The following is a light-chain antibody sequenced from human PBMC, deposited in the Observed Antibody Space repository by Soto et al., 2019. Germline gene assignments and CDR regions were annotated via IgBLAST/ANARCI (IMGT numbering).Light chain of an antibody. V-gene: IGKV3-11*01. Sequence: EIVLTQSPVTLSLSPGERATLSCRASQSVRTFLAWYQQKPGQAPRLLVYDASNRATDIPARFSGSGSGTDFTLTISSLEPEDFAVYYCQQYGSSPPITFGQGTRLEIK. CDR1: QSVRTF. CDR3: QQYGSSPPIT. CDR2: DAS. J-gene: IGKJ5*01.